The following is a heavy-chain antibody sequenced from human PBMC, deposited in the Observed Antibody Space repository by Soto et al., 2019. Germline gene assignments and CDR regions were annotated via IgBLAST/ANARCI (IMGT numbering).Heavy chain of an antibody. CDR2: GNHSGST. CDR3: ARGDGRNFDS. Sequence: QVQLQQWGAGLLKPSETLSLTCAVYGGSFSGYYWSWIRQPPGKGLECIGEGNHSGSTNYNPSLKSRVTISVDTSKNQCSRQLSSVTAADTDVYYCARGDGRNFDSWCQGTLVTVSS. V-gene: IGHV4-34*01. J-gene: IGHJ4*02. CDR1: GGSFSGYY.